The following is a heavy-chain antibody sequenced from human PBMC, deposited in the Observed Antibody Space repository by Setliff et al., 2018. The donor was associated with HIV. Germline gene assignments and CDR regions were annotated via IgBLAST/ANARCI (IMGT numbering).Heavy chain of an antibody. Sequence: SETLSLTCAVSGVSIGSSSYFWGWIRRPPGTGLDWIGSIYFSGSTYYNPSLESRVTISMDTSKNQFSLKLTSVTAADTAVYYCARHPRHYNILTGYRYYYMDVWGKGTTVTVSS. CDR3: ARHPRHYNILTGYRYYYMDV. V-gene: IGHV4-39*01. CDR2: IYFSGST. CDR1: GVSIGSSSYF. D-gene: IGHD3-9*01. J-gene: IGHJ6*03.